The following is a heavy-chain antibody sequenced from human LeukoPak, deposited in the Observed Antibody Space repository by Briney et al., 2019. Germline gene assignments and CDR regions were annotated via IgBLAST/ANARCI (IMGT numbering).Heavy chain of an antibody. D-gene: IGHD3-9*01. CDR2: ISSSSSYI. CDR3: ARVRRLRYFDWLKHYGMDV. Sequence: SGGSLRLSCAASGFTFSSYSMNWVRQAPGKGLEGVSSISSSSSYIYYADSVKGRFTISRDNAKNSLYLQMNSLRAEDTAVYYCARVRRLRYFDWLKHYGMDVWAKGPRSPSP. J-gene: IGHJ6*02. V-gene: IGHV3-21*01. CDR1: GFTFSSYS.